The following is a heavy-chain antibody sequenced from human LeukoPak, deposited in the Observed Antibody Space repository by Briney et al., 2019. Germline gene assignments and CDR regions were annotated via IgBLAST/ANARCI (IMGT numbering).Heavy chain of an antibody. CDR1: GGSISSSSYY. Sequence: PSETLSLTCTVSGGSISSSSYYWGWIRQPPGKGLEWIGSIYYSGSTYYNPSLKSRVTISVDTSKNQFSLKLSSVTAADTAVYYCARHMPTPYYYDSSGHNWFDPWGQGTLVTVSS. J-gene: IGHJ5*02. D-gene: IGHD3-22*01. CDR3: ARHMPTPYYYDSSGHNWFDP. CDR2: IYYSGST. V-gene: IGHV4-39*01.